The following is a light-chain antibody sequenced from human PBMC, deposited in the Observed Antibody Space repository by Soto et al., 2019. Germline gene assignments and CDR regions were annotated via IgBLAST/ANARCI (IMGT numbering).Light chain of an antibody. CDR1: QTIGTW. V-gene: IGKV1-5*01. CDR3: QQYNSQSPEGVT. Sequence: DIQMTQSPSTLSASVGDRVTITCRASQTIGTWLAWYQRKPGKAPKLLIYDAATLHTGVPSMFSGFASGTEFTLTISSLQPDDFATYFCQQYNSQSPEGVTFGGGTKVETK. CDR2: DAA. J-gene: IGKJ4*01.